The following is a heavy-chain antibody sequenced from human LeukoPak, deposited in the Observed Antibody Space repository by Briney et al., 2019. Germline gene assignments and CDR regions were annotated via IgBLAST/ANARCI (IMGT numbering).Heavy chain of an antibody. D-gene: IGHD3-3*01. CDR2: ISAYNGNT. CDR3: ARDILYYDFWSVKVGPYFDY. J-gene: IGHJ4*02. CDR1: GYTFTSYG. Sequence: ASVKVSCKASGYTFTSYGISWVRQAPGQGLEWMGWISAYNGNTNYAQKLQGRVTMTTDTSMSTAYMELRSLRSDDTAVYYCARDILYYDFWSVKVGPYFDYWGQGTLVTVSS. V-gene: IGHV1-18*01.